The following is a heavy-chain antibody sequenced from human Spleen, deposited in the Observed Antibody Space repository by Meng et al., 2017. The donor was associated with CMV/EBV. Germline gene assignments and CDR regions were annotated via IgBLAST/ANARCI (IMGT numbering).Heavy chain of an antibody. J-gene: IGHJ6*02. CDR2: IYDSGSA. CDR3: ARKDTIRDYYAMDV. V-gene: IGHV4-59*01. Sequence: SETLSLTCSVSGASIRNSYWIWIRQPPGKGLDYIGYIYDSGSANYNSSLESRVTISVDTSKNQFSLKLKSVTAADTATYYCARKDTIRDYYAMDVWGQGTTVTVSS. CDR1: GASIRNSY. D-gene: IGHD2-15*01.